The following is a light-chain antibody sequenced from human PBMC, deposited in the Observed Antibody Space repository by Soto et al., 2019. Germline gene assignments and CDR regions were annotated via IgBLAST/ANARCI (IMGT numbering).Light chain of an antibody. J-gene: IGKJ5*01. Sequence: DIQMTQSPSSLSASVGDRVTITCQASQGISNYLNWYQLKPGKAPKLLIFDASNLQTGVPSSFVGSGSGTHFTLTIGSLQHEDIGTYYCQHYDNFQITLGQGTRLELK. V-gene: IGKV1-33*01. CDR3: QHYDNFQIT. CDR2: DAS. CDR1: QGISNY.